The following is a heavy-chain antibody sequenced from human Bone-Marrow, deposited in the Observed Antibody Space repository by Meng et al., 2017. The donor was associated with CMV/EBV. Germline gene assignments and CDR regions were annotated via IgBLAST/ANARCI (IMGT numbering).Heavy chain of an antibody. J-gene: IGHJ1*01. V-gene: IGHV4-34*01. Sequence: GSLRLSCEVHGGSFSGYYWIWIRQPPGKGLEWIGEISYSGNANYGPSVKSRVTISVSRSRNQFSLKLNSVTVADTAVYYCARGPLLQHWGQGTLVTVSS. CDR2: ISYSGNA. CDR3: ARGPLLQH. CDR1: GGSFSGYY.